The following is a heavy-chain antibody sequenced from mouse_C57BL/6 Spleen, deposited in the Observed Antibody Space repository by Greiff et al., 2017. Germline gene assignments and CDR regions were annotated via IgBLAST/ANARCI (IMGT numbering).Heavy chain of an antibody. CDR2: IDPSDSYT. D-gene: IGHD1-1*01. CDR3: ANWGSSWYFDV. Sequence: QVQLKQPGAELVKPGASVKLSCKASGYTFTSYWMQWVKQRPGQGLEWIGEIDPSDSYTNYNQKFKGKATLTVDTSSSTAYMQLSSLTSEDSAVYYCANWGSSWYFDVWGTGTTVTVSS. V-gene: IGHV1-50*01. J-gene: IGHJ1*03. CDR1: GYTFTSYW.